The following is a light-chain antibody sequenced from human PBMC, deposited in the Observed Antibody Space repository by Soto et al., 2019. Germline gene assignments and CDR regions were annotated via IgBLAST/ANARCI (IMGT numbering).Light chain of an antibody. CDR3: QQYFHYPVT. Sequence: DLQMTQSPSTLSAFVGDRVTIICRATQDINNWLAWYQQKPGKAPRLLIYDVSTLQTGVPSRFSGRGSGTEATLIISSLQPDDVATYYCQQYFHYPVTFGRGTKVEIK. CDR1: QDINNW. V-gene: IGKV1-5*02. CDR2: DVS. J-gene: IGKJ2*01.